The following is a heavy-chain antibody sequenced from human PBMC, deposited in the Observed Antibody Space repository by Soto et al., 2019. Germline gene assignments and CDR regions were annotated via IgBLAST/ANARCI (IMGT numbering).Heavy chain of an antibody. D-gene: IGHD6-13*01. CDR3: ARSLVNGTYEAFDI. CDR2: IYPGDSDT. V-gene: IGHV5-51*01. CDR1: GYNFNRYW. Sequence: PGESLKNSCKGSGYNFNRYWIGWVRQMPGKGLEWMGVIYPGDSDTRYSPSLQGQVTISADKSSSAAYLQWSSLQASDTATYYCARSLVNGTYEAFDIWGQGTMVTVSS. J-gene: IGHJ3*02.